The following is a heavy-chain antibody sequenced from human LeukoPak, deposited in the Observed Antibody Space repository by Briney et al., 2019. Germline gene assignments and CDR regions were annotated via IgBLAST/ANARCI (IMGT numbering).Heavy chain of an antibody. Sequence: GGXLRLSCAASGFTFSSYWMSWVRQAPGKGLEWVANIKQDGSEKYYVDSVKGRFTISRDNAKNSLYLQMNSLRAEDTAVYYCARDYAYYDFWSVYYDQGVFDYWGQGTLVTVSS. CDR1: GFTFSSYW. CDR2: IKQDGSEK. D-gene: IGHD3-3*01. J-gene: IGHJ4*02. V-gene: IGHV3-7*01. CDR3: ARDYAYYDFWSVYYDQGVFDY.